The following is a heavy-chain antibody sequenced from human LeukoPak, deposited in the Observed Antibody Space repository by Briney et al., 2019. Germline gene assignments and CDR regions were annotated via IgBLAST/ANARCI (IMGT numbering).Heavy chain of an antibody. CDR3: ATVEGSGWNNWFDP. Sequence: ASVKVSCKVSGYTLTELSMHWVRQAPGKGLEWMGGFDPEDGETIYAQKFQGRVTMTKDTSTDTAYMELSSLRSEDTAVYYCATVEGSGWNNWFDPWGQGTLVTVSS. CDR2: FDPEDGET. V-gene: IGHV1-24*01. J-gene: IGHJ5*02. CDR1: GYTLTELS. D-gene: IGHD6-19*01.